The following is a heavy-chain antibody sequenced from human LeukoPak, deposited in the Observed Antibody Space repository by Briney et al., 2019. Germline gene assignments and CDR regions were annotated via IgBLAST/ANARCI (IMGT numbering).Heavy chain of an antibody. CDR3: ARGIPSYDILTGGFLETGWCDL. Sequence: SETLSLTCADHGGSFSGYYWRWIRQPPGKGLEWIGEIKHSGSTNYNPSLKSRATISVDTSKNQFSLKLNSVTAEDTAVYYCARGIPSYDILTGGFLETGWCDLWGQGTLVTVSS. CDR1: GGSFSGYY. CDR2: IKHSGST. V-gene: IGHV4-34*01. J-gene: IGHJ5*02. D-gene: IGHD3-9*01.